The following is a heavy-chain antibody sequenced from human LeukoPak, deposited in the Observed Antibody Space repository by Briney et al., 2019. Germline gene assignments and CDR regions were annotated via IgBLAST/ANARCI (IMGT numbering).Heavy chain of an antibody. CDR3: VRSKIQAAVIPFDP. Sequence: GGSLRLSCAASGFKFSSYGIHWVRQAPGKGLEWVALISYEGSDKYYADSVKGRFTISRDNSKNTLDLQMNSLRPEDTAVYYCVRSKIQAAVIPFDPWGQGTLVTVSS. J-gene: IGHJ5*02. V-gene: IGHV3-30*03. CDR1: GFKFSSYG. CDR2: ISYEGSDK. D-gene: IGHD6-13*01.